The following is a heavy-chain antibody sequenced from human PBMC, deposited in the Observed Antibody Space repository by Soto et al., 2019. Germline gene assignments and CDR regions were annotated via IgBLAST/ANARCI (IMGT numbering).Heavy chain of an antibody. CDR3: ASQEFTRGVMHTSDY. V-gene: IGHV4-59*08. CDR2: IHYSGST. CDR1: GGSIISYY. D-gene: IGHD3-16*01. Sequence: PSETLSLTCTVSGGSIISYYWSWIRQPPGKGLEWIGYIHYSGSTNYNPSLRSRVTMSVDTSKTQFSLHLSAVTAADTAVYYCASQEFTRGVMHTSDYWGQGTLVTVSS. J-gene: IGHJ4*02.